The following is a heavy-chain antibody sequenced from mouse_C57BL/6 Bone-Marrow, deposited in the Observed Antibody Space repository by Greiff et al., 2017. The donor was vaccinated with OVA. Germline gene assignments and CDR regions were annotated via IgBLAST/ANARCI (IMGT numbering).Heavy chain of an antibody. CDR3: ARRRVTTVVDWYFDV. Sequence: VQLQQSGPELVKPGASVKISCKASGYTFTDYYMNWVKQSHGKSLEWIGDINPNNGGTSYNQKFKGKATLTVDKSSSTAYMELRSLTSEDSAVYYCARRRVTTVVDWYFDVWGTGTTVTVSS. CDR2: INPNNGGT. J-gene: IGHJ1*03. CDR1: GYTFTDYY. V-gene: IGHV1-26*01. D-gene: IGHD1-1*01.